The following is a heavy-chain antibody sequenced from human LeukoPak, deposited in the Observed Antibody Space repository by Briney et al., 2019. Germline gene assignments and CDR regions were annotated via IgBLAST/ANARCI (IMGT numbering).Heavy chain of an antibody. Sequence: SETLSLTRAVYGGSLSGYYWSGIRQPPGKGLEWVGEINHIGSTNYNPSLKSRVTIYVDAYKNHFSLKLTSVTAADTAVYYCARRGGTGTGWYWSFRDEYWGQGTLVTVSS. CDR3: ARRGGTGTGWYWSFRDEY. CDR2: INHIGST. J-gene: IGHJ4*02. CDR1: GGSLSGYY. D-gene: IGHD6-19*01. V-gene: IGHV4-34*01.